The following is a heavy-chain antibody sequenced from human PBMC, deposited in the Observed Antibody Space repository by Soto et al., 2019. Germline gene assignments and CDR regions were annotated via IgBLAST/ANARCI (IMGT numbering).Heavy chain of an antibody. CDR1: GFTFSSYV. D-gene: IGHD3-22*01. CDR2: IWYDGSNK. Sequence: GGSLRLSCAASGFTFSSYVMHWVRQAPGKGLEWVAVIWYDGSNKYYADSVKGRFTISRDNSKNTLYLQMNSLRAEDTAVYYCARNLKPYYDSSGYYYEPSYYYSGMDVWGQGTTVTVSS. J-gene: IGHJ6*02. CDR3: ARNLKPYYDSSGYYYEPSYYYSGMDV. V-gene: IGHV3-33*08.